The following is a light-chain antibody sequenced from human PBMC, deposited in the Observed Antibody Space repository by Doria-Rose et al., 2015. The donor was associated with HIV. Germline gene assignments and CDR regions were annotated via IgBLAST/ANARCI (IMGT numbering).Light chain of an antibody. J-gene: IGKJ5*01. V-gene: IGKV3-20*01. CDR3: QQYCTSRGP. Sequence: RPTGIPDRFSGSVSGTDITLTISRLEPEDVAVYYCQQYCTSRGPFGQGTRLEIK.